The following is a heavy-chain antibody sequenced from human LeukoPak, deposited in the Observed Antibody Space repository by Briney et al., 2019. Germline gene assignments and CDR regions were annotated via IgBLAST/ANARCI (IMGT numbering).Heavy chain of an antibody. CDR2: IIPIFGTA. Sequence: ASVKVSCKASGYTFTIYAISWVRQAPGQGLEWMGGIIPIFGTANYAQKFQGRVTITADESTSTAYMELSSLRSEDTAVYYCARVRVGANDAFDIWGQGTMVTVSS. V-gene: IGHV1-69*13. CDR3: ARVRVGANDAFDI. J-gene: IGHJ3*02. D-gene: IGHD1-26*01. CDR1: GYTFTIYA.